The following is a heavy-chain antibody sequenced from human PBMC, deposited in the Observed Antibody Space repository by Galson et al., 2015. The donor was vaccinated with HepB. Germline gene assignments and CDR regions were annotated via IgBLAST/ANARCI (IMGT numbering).Heavy chain of an antibody. CDR1: GFPFSSYT. D-gene: IGHD5/OR15-5a*01. CDR2: ISFDGSLK. Sequence: SLRLSCAASGFPFSSYTIHWVRQAPGKGLESVAVISFDGSLKYYADSVKGRFTVSRDNSKNTLYLQMNSLRAEDTAVYYCARELRGLPGDYWGQGTLVTVSS. V-gene: IGHV3-30-3*01. J-gene: IGHJ4*02. CDR3: ARELRGLPGDY.